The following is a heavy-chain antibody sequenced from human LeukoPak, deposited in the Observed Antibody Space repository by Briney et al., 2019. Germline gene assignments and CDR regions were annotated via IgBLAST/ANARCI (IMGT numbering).Heavy chain of an antibody. CDR3: ARAAYYDFWSGKGVGYYYYYMDV. Sequence: SVKVSCKASGGTFSSYAISWVRQAPGQGLEWMGRIIPIFGSANYAQKFQGRVTITTDESTSTAYMELSSLRSEDTAVYYCARAAYYDFWSGKGVGYYYYYMDVWGKGTTVTVSS. D-gene: IGHD3-3*01. CDR1: GGTFSSYA. V-gene: IGHV1-69*05. J-gene: IGHJ6*03. CDR2: IIPIFGSA.